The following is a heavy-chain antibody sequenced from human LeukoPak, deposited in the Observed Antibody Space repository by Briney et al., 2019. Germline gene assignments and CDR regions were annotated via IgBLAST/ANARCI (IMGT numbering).Heavy chain of an antibody. CDR1: GYTFTTYG. D-gene: IGHD6-13*01. CDR3: ARDSGIAAPIGGF. J-gene: IGHJ4*02. V-gene: IGHV1-18*01. Sequence: ASVKVSCKASGYTFTTYGISWVRQAPAQGLEWMGWISVYNGNANYAQSLEGRVTMTTDTSTSTAYLELRSLISDDTAVYYCARDSGIAAPIGGFWGQGTLVTVSS. CDR2: ISVYNGNA.